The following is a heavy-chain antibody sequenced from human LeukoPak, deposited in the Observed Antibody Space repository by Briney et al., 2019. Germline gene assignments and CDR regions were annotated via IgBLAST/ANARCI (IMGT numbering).Heavy chain of an antibody. V-gene: IGHV3-53*01. D-gene: IGHD3-10*01. CDR1: GFTVSSNY. CDR3: ARDPGQFGFDY. J-gene: IGHJ4*02. Sequence: GGSLRLSCAASGFTVSSNYMSWVRQAPGKGLEWVSVIYSGGSTYYADSVKGRFTISRDNSRNTLYLQMNSLRAEDTAVYYCARDPGQFGFDYWGQGTLVTVSS. CDR2: IYSGGST.